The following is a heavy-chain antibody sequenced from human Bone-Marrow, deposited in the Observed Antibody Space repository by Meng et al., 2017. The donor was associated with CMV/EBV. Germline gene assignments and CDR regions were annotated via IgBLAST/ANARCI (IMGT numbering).Heavy chain of an antibody. D-gene: IGHD6-19*01. Sequence: SGYTFTTYGISWVRPAPGQGLEWMGWISAYNGNTNYAQKLQGRVTMTTDTATSTAYMELRSLRSDDTAVYYCARDASGWYGGYWFDPWGQGTLVTVSS. CDR2: ISAYNGNT. CDR1: GYTFTTYG. J-gene: IGHJ5*02. CDR3: ARDASGWYGGYWFDP. V-gene: IGHV1-18*01.